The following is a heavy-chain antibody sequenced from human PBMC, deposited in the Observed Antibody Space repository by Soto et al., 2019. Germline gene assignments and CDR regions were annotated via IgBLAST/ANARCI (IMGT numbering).Heavy chain of an antibody. J-gene: IGHJ4*02. CDR1: GGSFSGYY. CDR3: ARVPGEGPFDY. Sequence: QVQLQQWGAGLLKPSETLSLTCAVYGGSFSGYYWSWIRQPPGKGLEWIGEINHSGSTNYNPSLKSRVTISVDTSKNQFSLKLISVTAADTAVYYCARVPGEGPFDYWGQGTLVTVSS. CDR2: INHSGST. V-gene: IGHV4-34*01. D-gene: IGHD3-10*01.